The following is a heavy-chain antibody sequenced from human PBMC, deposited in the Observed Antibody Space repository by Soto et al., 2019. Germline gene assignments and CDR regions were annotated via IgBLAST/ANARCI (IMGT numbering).Heavy chain of an antibody. CDR1: GYTFTSYY. V-gene: IGHV1-46*01. Sequence: QVQLVQSGAEVKKPGASVKVSCKASGYTFTSYYIHWVRQAPGQGLEWMGIINPSGGSTTYAQKFQGRVTMTRDTSTSTVYMELSGLRSEDTAVYYCARDEGLAAQAFDFWGQGTLVTVSS. CDR2: INPSGGST. J-gene: IGHJ4*02. CDR3: ARDEGLAAQAFDF. D-gene: IGHD6-13*01.